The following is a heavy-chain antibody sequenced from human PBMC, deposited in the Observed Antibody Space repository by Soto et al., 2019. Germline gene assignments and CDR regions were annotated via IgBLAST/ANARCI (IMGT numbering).Heavy chain of an antibody. Sequence: ETLSLTCAVYGGSFSGYYWSWIRQPPGKGLEWIGEINHSGSTNYNPSLKSRVTISVDTSKNQFSLKLSSVTAADTAVYYCARGTFGYVDYYYYYGMDVWGQGTTVTVSS. CDR1: GGSFSGYY. D-gene: IGHD3-16*01. CDR2: INHSGST. CDR3: ARGTFGYVDYYYYYGMDV. J-gene: IGHJ6*02. V-gene: IGHV4-34*01.